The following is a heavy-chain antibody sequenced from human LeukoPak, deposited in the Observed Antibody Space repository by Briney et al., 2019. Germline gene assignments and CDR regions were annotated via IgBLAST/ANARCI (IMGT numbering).Heavy chain of an antibody. CDR2: MHYSGNT. CDR3: AREGDTAMVVYYFDY. CDR1: GGSISGHY. V-gene: IGHV4-59*11. J-gene: IGHJ4*02. D-gene: IGHD5-18*01. Sequence: SETLSLTCTVSGGSISGHYWSWIRQSPGKGLEWIGFMHYSGNTNSNPSLRSRVTISMDTSKNHFSLKMSSVTAADTAVYYCAREGDTAMVVYYFDYWGQGTLVTVSS.